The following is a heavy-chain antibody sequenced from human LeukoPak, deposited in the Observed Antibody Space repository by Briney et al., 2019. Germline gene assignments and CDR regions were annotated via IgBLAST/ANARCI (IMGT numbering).Heavy chain of an antibody. CDR2: INPNSGGT. CDR1: GYTFIGYY. D-gene: IGHD2-2*01. CDR3: ARGKYQLLRGFDY. J-gene: IGHJ4*02. Sequence: ASAKVSCKASGYTFIGYYMHWVRQAPGQGLEWMGWINPNSGGTNYAQKFQGRVTMTRDTSISTAYMELSRLRSDDTAVYYCARGKYQLLRGFDYWGQGTLVTVSS. V-gene: IGHV1-2*02.